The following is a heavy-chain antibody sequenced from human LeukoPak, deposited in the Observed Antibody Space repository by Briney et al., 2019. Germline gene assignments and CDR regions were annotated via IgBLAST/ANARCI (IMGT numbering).Heavy chain of an antibody. CDR2: IIPIFGTA. D-gene: IGHD3/OR15-3a*01. CDR1: GGTFSSYA. V-gene: IGHV1-69*13. J-gene: IGHJ3*02. Sequence: GASVKVSCKASGGTFSSYAISWVRQAPGQGLEWMGGIIPIFGTANYAQKFQGRVTITADESTSTAYMELSSLRSEDTAVYYCARDLRPHVDSDAFDIWGQGTMVTVSS. CDR3: ARDLRPHVDSDAFDI.